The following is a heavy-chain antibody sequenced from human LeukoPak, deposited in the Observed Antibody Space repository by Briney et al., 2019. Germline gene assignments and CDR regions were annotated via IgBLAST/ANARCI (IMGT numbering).Heavy chain of an antibody. D-gene: IGHD3-10*01. CDR1: GFTFSSYS. V-gene: IGHV3-21*01. CDR3: ARAHYGSGSYGLDY. CDR2: ISSSSSYI. Sequence: EGSLRLSCAASGFTFSSYSMNWVRQAPGKGLEWVSSISSSSSYIYYADSVKGRFTISRDNAKNSLYLQMNSLRAEDTAVYYCARAHYGSGSYGLDYWGQGTLVTVSS. J-gene: IGHJ4*02.